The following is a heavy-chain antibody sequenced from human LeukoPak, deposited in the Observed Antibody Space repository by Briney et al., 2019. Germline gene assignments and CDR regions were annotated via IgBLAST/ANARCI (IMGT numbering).Heavy chain of an antibody. CDR3: ARDSGWYTWFDP. CDR2: IKQDGSEK. J-gene: IGHJ5*02. D-gene: IGHD6-19*01. Sequence: PGGSLRLSCAASGFTFSTYWMSWVRQAPGKGLEWVANIKQDGSEKYYLDSVKGRFTVSRDNSKNTLYLQMNSLRAEDTAVYYCARDSGWYTWFDPWGQGTLVTVSS. CDR1: GFTFSTYW. V-gene: IGHV3-7*01.